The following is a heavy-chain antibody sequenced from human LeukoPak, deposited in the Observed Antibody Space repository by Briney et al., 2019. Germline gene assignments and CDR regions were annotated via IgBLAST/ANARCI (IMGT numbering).Heavy chain of an antibody. Sequence: ASVKVSCKASGYTXTGYYMHWVRQAPGQGLEWMGWTNPKSGGTNYAQKSQGRVTMTRDTSISTAYMELSRLRSDDTAVYYCASEFLEYDFWSGRDPNYYYGMDVWGQGTTVTVSS. D-gene: IGHD3-3*01. CDR1: GYTXTGYY. CDR3: ASEFLEYDFWSGRDPNYYYGMDV. V-gene: IGHV1-2*02. CDR2: TNPKSGGT. J-gene: IGHJ6*02.